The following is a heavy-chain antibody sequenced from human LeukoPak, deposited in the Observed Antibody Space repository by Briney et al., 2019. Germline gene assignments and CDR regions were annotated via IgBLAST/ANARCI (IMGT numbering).Heavy chain of an antibody. CDR2: INAGNGNT. D-gene: IGHD3-9*01. Sequence: ASVTVSCKASGYTFTSYAMHWVRQAPGQRLEWMGWINAGNGNTKYSQKFQGRVTITRDTSASTAYMELSSLRSEDTAVYYCARGYYDILTGLTVGRGTSENWFDPWGQGTLVTVSS. J-gene: IGHJ5*02. V-gene: IGHV1-3*01. CDR1: GYTFTSYA. CDR3: ARGYYDILTGLTVGRGTSENWFDP.